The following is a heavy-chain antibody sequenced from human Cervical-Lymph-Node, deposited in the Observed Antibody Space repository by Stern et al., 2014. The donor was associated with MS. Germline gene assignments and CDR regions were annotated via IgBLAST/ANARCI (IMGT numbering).Heavy chain of an antibody. J-gene: IGHJ4*02. D-gene: IGHD1/OR15-1a*01. CDR2: TRNKAKSYTT. CDR1: GFSFGDHY. Sequence: EVQLVESGGGLVQPGGSLRLSCAASGFSFGDHYMDWLRQAPGKGLEWVGRTRNKAKSYTTEYDAPVKGRFTISRNGSKKLPDFQKNRLKNEDPAVYFCSRLAAEQFKWDGFRGRGTLVTVSS. V-gene: IGHV3-72*01. CDR3: SRLAAEQFKWDGF.